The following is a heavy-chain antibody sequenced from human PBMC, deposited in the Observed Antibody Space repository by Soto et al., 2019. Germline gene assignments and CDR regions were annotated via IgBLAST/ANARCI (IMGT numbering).Heavy chain of an antibody. CDR2: IWYDGSNK. Sequence: PGGSLRLSCAASGFTFSSYGMHWVRQAPGKGLEWVAVIWYDGSNKYYADSVKGRFTISRDNSKNTLYLQMNSLRAEDTAVYYCAICSTPDWLLTYYYYYGMDVWGQGTTVTVSS. CDR3: AICSTPDWLLTYYYYYGMDV. D-gene: IGHD3-9*01. CDR1: GFTFSSYG. J-gene: IGHJ6*02. V-gene: IGHV3-33*01.